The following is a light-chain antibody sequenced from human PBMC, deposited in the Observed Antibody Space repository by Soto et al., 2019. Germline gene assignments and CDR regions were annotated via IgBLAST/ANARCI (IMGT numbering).Light chain of an antibody. Sequence: DIQMTQSPSTLSASVGDRVTITCRASQSISAWLAWYQQKPGKAPKLLIYKASSLESGGPSRFSGGGSGTEFTLTISSLQPDDFATYYCQQYHDYPWTFGQGTKVEI. CDR2: KAS. CDR3: QQYHDYPWT. CDR1: QSISAW. V-gene: IGKV1-5*03. J-gene: IGKJ1*01.